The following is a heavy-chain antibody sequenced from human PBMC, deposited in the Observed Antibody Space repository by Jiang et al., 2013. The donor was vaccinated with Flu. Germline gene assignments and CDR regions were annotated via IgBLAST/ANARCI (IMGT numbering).Heavy chain of an antibody. CDR1: GDSVSSNSAA. J-gene: IGHJ6*02. CDR2: TYYRSKWYN. CDR3: ARNSGYASIRYYYYGMDV. V-gene: IGHV6-1*01. D-gene: IGHD5-12*01. Sequence: SQTLSLTCAISGDSVSSNSAAWNWIRQSPSRGLEWLGRTYYRSKWYNDYAVSVKSRITINPDTSKNQFSLQLNSVTPEDTAVYYCARNSGYASIRYYYYGMDVWGQGTTVTVSS.